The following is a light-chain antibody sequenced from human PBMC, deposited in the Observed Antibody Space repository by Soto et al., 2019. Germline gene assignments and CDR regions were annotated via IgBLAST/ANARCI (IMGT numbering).Light chain of an antibody. CDR1: SSDVGGYNY. Sequence: QSALTQPPSASGSPGQSVTISCTGTSSDVGGYNYVSWYQQHPAKAPKLMIYEVSKRPSGVPDRFSGSKSGNTASLTVSGLAAEDQADYYCSSFAGRNNLVFGGGTKVTVL. CDR3: SSFAGRNNLV. CDR2: EVS. J-gene: IGLJ2*01. V-gene: IGLV2-8*01.